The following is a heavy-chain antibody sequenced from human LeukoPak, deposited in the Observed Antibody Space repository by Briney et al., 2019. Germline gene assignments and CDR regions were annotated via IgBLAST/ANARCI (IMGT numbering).Heavy chain of an antibody. CDR1: GFTFDDHA. CDR3: ARNAWRRAFNYGMDV. D-gene: IGHD5-12*01. J-gene: IGHJ6*04. V-gene: IGHV3-9*01. CDR2: TCCGSGNK. Sequence: PGGSLRLSCAASGFTFDDHAMHWVRQAPGKGLEWVAGTCCGSGNKGYADSVKGRFTISRANAETSLHLEMNSLRHEDTADYSLARNAWRRAFNYGMDVWGEGTTVAVSS.